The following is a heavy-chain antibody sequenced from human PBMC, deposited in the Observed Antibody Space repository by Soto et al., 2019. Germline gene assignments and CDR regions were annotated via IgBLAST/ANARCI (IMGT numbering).Heavy chain of an antibody. CDR2: IYYSGST. CDR3: AREEQQSYYYYMDV. CDR1: GGSISSGGYY. D-gene: IGHD6-13*01. Sequence: SETLSLTCTVSGGSISSGGYYWSWIRQHPGKGLEWIGYIYYSGSTYYNPSLKSRVTISVDTSKNQFSLKLSSVTAADTAVYYCAREEQQSYYYYMDVWGKGTTVTVSS. J-gene: IGHJ6*03. V-gene: IGHV4-31*03.